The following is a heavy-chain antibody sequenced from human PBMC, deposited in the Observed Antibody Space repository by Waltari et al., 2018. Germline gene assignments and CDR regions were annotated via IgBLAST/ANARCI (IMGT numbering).Heavy chain of an antibody. Sequence: QLQLQESGPGLVKPSETLSLTCTVSGGSISSSSYYWGWIRQPPGKGLEWIGSIYYSGSTYYKPSLKSRVTISVDTSKNQFSLKLSSVTAADTAGYYCARGSGYYYYYMDVWGKGTTVTVSS. CDR2: IYYSGST. V-gene: IGHV4-39*07. CDR3: ARGSGYYYYYMDV. J-gene: IGHJ6*03. CDR1: GGSISSSSYY.